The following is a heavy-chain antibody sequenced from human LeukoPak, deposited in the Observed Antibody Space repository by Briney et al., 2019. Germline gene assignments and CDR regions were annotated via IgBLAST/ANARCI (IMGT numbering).Heavy chain of an antibody. CDR3: AREKVVTATNWYFDL. CDR1: GGSFSGYY. D-gene: IGHD2-21*02. CDR2: INHSGIT. Sequence: SETLSLTCAVYGGSFSGYYWSWIRQPPGKGLEWIGEINHSGITNYSPSLKSRVTISVDTSKNQFSLKLSSVTAADTAVYYCAREKVVTATNWYFDLWGRGTLVTVSS. J-gene: IGHJ2*01. V-gene: IGHV4-34*01.